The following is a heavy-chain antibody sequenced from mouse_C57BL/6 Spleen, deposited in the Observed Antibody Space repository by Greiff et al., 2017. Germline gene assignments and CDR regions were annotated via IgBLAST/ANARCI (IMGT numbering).Heavy chain of an antibody. CDR3: ARGGDYDYFDY. CDR2: INYDGSST. D-gene: IGHD2-4*01. CDR1: GFTFSDYY. Sequence: VKLMESEGGLVQPGSSMKLSCTASGFTFSDYYMAWVRQVPEKGLEWVANINYDGSSTYYLDSLKSRFIISRDNAKNILYLQMSSLKSEDTATYYCARGGDYDYFDYWGQGTTLTVSS. V-gene: IGHV5-16*01. J-gene: IGHJ2*01.